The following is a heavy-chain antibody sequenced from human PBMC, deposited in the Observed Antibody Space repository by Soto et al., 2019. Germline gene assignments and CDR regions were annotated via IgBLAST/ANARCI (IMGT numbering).Heavy chain of an antibody. Sequence: GGSLRLSCVGSGVTFRSFSMSWVRQAPGKGLEWVSGVSANGGSTYHADSVKGRFTISRHDSKNTLYLQMDSLRPEDTAVYYCARANDLNAFDIWGQGTMVTVSS. J-gene: IGHJ3*02. CDR2: VSANGGST. D-gene: IGHD1-1*01. CDR1: GVTFRSFS. V-gene: IGHV3-23*01. CDR3: ARANDLNAFDI.